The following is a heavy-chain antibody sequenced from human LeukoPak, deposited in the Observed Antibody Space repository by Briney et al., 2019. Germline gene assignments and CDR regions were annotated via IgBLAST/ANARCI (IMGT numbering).Heavy chain of an antibody. Sequence: KPSEALSLTCTVSGGSISSYYWSWIRQPPGKGLEWIGYIYYSGTTNYNPSLKSRVTISVDTSKNQFSLMLSSVTAADTAVDYCARGVYIAAAQYGYWGQETLVTVSS. CDR2: IYYSGTT. J-gene: IGHJ4*02. CDR3: ARGVYIAAAQYGY. CDR1: GGSISSYY. D-gene: IGHD6-13*01. V-gene: IGHV4-59*12.